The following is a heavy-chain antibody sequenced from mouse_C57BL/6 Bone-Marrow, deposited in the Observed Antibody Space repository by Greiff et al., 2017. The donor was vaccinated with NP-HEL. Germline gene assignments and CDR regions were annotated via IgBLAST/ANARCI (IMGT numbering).Heavy chain of an antibody. CDR3: AKRDDGYYGYFDV. CDR2: IWRGGST. CDR1: GFSLTSYG. J-gene: IGHJ1*03. Sequence: VKLVESGPGLVQPSQSLSITCTVSGFSLTSYGVHWVRQSPGKGLEWLGVIWRGGSTDYNAAFMSRLSITKDNSKSQVFFKMNSLQADDTAIYDCAKRDDGYYGYFDVWGTGTTVTVSS. V-gene: IGHV2-5*01. D-gene: IGHD2-3*01.